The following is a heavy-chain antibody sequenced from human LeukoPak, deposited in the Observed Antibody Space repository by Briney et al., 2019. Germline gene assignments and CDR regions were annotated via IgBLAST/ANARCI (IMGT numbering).Heavy chain of an antibody. CDR1: GFTFNSHW. D-gene: IGHD3-22*01. V-gene: IGHV3-9*01. Sequence: GGSLRLSCAASGFTFNSHWMNWVRQAPGKGLEWVSGISWNSGSIGYADSVKGRFTISRDNAKNSLYLQMNSLRAEDTALYYCAKVQPPYYYDSSGHDAFDIWGQGTMVTVSS. CDR3: AKVQPPYYYDSSGHDAFDI. CDR2: ISWNSGSI. J-gene: IGHJ3*02.